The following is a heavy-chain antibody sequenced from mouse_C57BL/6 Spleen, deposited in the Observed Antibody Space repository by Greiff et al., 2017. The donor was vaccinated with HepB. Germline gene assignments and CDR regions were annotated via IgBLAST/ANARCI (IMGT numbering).Heavy chain of an antibody. D-gene: IGHD2-3*01. CDR3: ARHGDGGLLPY. CDR1: GFTFSDYG. CDR2: ISNLAYSI. Sequence: EVKLMESGGGLVQPGGSLKLSCAASGFTFSDYGMAWVRQAPRKGPEWVAFISNLAYSIYYADTVTGRFTISRENAKNTMYLEMSSLRSEDTAMYYCARHGDGGLLPYWGQGTLVTVSA. J-gene: IGHJ3*01. V-gene: IGHV5-15*01.